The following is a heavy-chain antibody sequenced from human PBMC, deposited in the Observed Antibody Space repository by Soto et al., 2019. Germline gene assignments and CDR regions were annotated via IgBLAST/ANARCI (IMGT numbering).Heavy chain of an antibody. CDR2: IRSKAYGGTT. D-gene: IGHD3-3*01. V-gene: IGHV3-49*03. CDR3: TRVPVKYDSRRLGMDV. J-gene: IGHJ6*02. CDR1: GFTFGDYA. Sequence: PGGSLRLSCTASGFTFGDYAMSWFRQAPGKGLEWVGFIRSKAYGGTTEYAASVKGRFTISRDDSKSIAYLQMNSLKTEDTAVYYCTRVPVKYDSRRLGMDVWGQGTTVTVSS.